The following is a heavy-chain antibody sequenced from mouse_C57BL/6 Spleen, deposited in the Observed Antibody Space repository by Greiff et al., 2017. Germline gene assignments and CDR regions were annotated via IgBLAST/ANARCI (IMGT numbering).Heavy chain of an antibody. D-gene: IGHD1-1*01. Sequence: DVKLVESGPGLAKPSQTLSLTCSVTGYSITSDYWNWIRKFPGNKLEYMGYISYSGSTYYNPSLKSRISITRDTSKNQYYLPLNSVTTEDTATYYCARSGYYGSDWYFDVWGTGTTVTVSS. CDR3: ARSGYYGSDWYFDV. V-gene: IGHV3-8*01. J-gene: IGHJ1*03. CDR1: GYSITSDY. CDR2: ISYSGST.